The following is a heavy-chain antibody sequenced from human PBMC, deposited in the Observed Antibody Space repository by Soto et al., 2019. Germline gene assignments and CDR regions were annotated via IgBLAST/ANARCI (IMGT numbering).Heavy chain of an antibody. D-gene: IGHD5-12*01. V-gene: IGHV4-34*01. CDR3: ARDRYTGYKGFDY. Sequence: SETLSLTCAVYGGSFSGSYWSWISQPPGKGLEWIGEVNHSGSTNYNPSLKSRVTISVDTTKNQFSLKLRSSTAAATAVYYCARDRYTGYKGFDYWGQGTLVTVSS. CDR2: VNHSGST. CDR1: GGSFSGSY. J-gene: IGHJ4*02.